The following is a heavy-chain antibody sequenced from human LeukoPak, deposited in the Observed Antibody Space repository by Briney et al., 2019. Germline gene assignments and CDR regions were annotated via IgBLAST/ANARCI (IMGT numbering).Heavy chain of an antibody. Sequence: GGSLRLSCAASGFTFSSYGTHWVRQAPGKGLEWVAVISYDGSNKYYADSVKGRFTISRDNSKNTLYLQMNSLRAEDTAVYYCANTGSYSLYWGQGTLVTVSS. V-gene: IGHV3-30*18. CDR2: ISYDGSNK. CDR3: ANTGSYSLY. J-gene: IGHJ4*02. D-gene: IGHD1-1*01. CDR1: GFTFSSYG.